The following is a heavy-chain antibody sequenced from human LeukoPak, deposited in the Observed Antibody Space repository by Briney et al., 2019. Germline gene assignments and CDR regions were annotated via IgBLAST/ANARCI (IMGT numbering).Heavy chain of an antibody. J-gene: IGHJ1*01. D-gene: IGHD5-18*01. CDR2: ISGSGGST. Sequence: GGSLGLSCAASGFTFSSYAMSWVRQAPGKGLEWVSAISGSGGSTYYADSVKGRFTISRDNSKNTLYLQMNSLRAEDTAVYYCAIRGYSYGSPYFQHWGQGTLVTVSS. CDR1: GFTFSSYA. V-gene: IGHV3-23*01. CDR3: AIRGYSYGSPYFQH.